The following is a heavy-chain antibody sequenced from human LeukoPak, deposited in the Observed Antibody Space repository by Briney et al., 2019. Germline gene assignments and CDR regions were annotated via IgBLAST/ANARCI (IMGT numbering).Heavy chain of an antibody. Sequence: SETLSLTCAVSGGSISSGGYSWSWIRQPPGKGLEWIGYIYHSGRTYYNPSLKSRVTISVDTSKNQFSLKLSSVTAADTAVYYCARDGVVVVAATFDYWGQGTLVTVSS. CDR1: GGSISSGGYS. J-gene: IGHJ4*02. V-gene: IGHV4-30-2*01. D-gene: IGHD2-15*01. CDR2: IYHSGRT. CDR3: ARDGVVVVAATFDY.